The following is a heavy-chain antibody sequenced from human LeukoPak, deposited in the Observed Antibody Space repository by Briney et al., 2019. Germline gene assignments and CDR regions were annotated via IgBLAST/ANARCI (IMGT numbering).Heavy chain of an antibody. V-gene: IGHV4-59*12. CDR1: GGSINNYY. CDR2: FYSGGRS. J-gene: IGHJ5*02. CDR3: ARYYCIGNYCYSTNWFDT. Sequence: SSETLSLTCAVSGGSINNYYWSWIRQLPGKGLEWIGYFYSGGRSNFNPSLTSRVTMSVDTSKNQFFLELSSVTAADTAVYFCARYYCIGNYCYSTNWFDTWGQGTLVTVSS. D-gene: IGHD2-21*01.